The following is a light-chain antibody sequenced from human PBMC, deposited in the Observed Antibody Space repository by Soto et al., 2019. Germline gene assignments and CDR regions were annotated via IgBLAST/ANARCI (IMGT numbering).Light chain of an antibody. J-gene: IGKJ5*01. CDR2: AAS. V-gene: IGKV1-39*01. CDR1: QSISNY. Sequence: DIQMTQSPSSLSASVGDSVTITCRASQSISNYLNWYQQKPGRAPKLLFYAASSLQSGVPSRFSGSGSGTDFTLTISSLQPEDFATYYCQQSYSTPRTFGQGTRLEIK. CDR3: QQSYSTPRT.